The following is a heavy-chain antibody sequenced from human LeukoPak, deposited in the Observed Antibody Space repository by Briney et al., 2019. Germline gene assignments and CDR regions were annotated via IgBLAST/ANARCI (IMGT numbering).Heavy chain of an antibody. V-gene: IGHV3-23*01. CDR2: ISGSGGST. CDR1: GFTFSSYA. D-gene: IGHD1-1*01. J-gene: IGHJ4*02. CDR3: AKDLQLERREDY. Sequence: PGGSLRLSCAASGFTFSSYAMSWVRQAPGKGLEWVSGISGSGGSTYYADSVKGRFTISRDNSKNTLYLQMNILRAEDTAVYYCAKDLQLERREDYWGQGTLVTVSS.